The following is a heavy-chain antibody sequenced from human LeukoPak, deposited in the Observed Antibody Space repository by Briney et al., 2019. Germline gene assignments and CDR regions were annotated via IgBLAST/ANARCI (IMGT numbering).Heavy chain of an antibody. D-gene: IGHD6-13*01. J-gene: IGHJ4*02. CDR1: GGTFSSYT. CDR2: IIPILGIA. Sequence: ASVKVSCKASGGTFSSYTISWVRQAPGQGLEWMGRIIPILGIANYAQKFQGRVTITADKPTSTAYMELSSLRSEDTAVYYCAREVAAADPNDYWGQGTLVTVSS. V-gene: IGHV1-69*04. CDR3: AREVAAADPNDY.